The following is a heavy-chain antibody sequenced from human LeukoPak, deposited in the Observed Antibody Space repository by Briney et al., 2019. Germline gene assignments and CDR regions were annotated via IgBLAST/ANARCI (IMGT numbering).Heavy chain of an antibody. D-gene: IGHD4-17*01. CDR2: IYHSGST. Sequence: PSETLSLTCTVSGYSISSGYYWGWIRQPPGKGLEWIGSIYHSGSTYYNPSLKSRVTISVDTSKNQFSLKLSSVTAADTAVYYSIRGRYYYYYMDVWGKGTTVTISS. CDR3: IRGRYYYYYMDV. CDR1: GYSISSGYY. V-gene: IGHV4-38-2*02. J-gene: IGHJ6*03.